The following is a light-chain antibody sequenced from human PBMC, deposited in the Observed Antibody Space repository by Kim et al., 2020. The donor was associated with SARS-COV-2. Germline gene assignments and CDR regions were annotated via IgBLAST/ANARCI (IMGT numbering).Light chain of an antibody. CDR2: AAT. Sequence: IVLTQSPGTLSLSPGERATLSCRASQTVKSHLAWYQQRPGQAPRLLIYAATNRATGVPDRFSGSGSGTDFTLSIDRLEAEDSAVYFWQQHEAAFTFGLGTKLEIK. J-gene: IGKJ2*01. CDR1: QTVKSH. V-gene: IGKV3-20*01. CDR3: QQHEAAFT.